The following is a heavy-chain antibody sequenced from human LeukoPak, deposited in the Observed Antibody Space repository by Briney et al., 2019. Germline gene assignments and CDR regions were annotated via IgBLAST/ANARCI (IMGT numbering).Heavy chain of an antibody. V-gene: IGHV3-23*01. J-gene: IGHJ6*02. Sequence: QTGGSLRLSCAASGFTFSSYAMSWVRQAPGKGLEWVSAISGSGGSTYYADSVKGRFTISRDNAKNSLYLQMNSLRAEDTAVYYCARVVRGVIGPMDVWGQGTTVTVSS. CDR2: ISGSGGST. D-gene: IGHD3-10*01. CDR1: GFTFSSYA. CDR3: ARVVRGVIGPMDV.